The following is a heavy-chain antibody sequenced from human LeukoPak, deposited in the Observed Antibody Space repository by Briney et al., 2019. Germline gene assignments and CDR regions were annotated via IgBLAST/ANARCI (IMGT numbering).Heavy chain of an antibody. CDR3: ASLPLPTYRSGSYGANPIPNPNFDY. J-gene: IGHJ4*02. V-gene: IGHV1-2*06. Sequence: ASVKVSCKASGYTFTGYYMHWVRQAPGQGLDWMGRINPNSGGTNYAQKFQGRVTMTRDTSISTAYMELSRLRSDDTAVYYCASLPLPTYRSGSYGANPIPNPNFDYWGQGTLVTVSS. CDR1: GYTFTGYY. D-gene: IGHD3-10*01. CDR2: INPNSGGT.